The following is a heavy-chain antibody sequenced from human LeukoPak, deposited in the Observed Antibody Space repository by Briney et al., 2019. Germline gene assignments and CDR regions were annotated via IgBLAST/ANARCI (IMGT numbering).Heavy chain of an antibody. V-gene: IGHV3-74*01. J-gene: IGHJ4*02. D-gene: IGHD1-26*01. CDR2: INSDGSST. CDR3: ATPRGSGSYLAFDY. Sequence: GGSLRLSCAASGFTLSSYWMHWVRQAPGMGLVWVSRINSDGSSTSYADSVKGRFTISRDNAKNTLYLQMNSLRAEDTAVYYCATPRGSGSYLAFDYWGQGTLVTVSS. CDR1: GFTLSSYW.